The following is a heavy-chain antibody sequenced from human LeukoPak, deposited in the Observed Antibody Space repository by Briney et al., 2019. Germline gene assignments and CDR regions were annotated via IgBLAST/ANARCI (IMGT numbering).Heavy chain of an antibody. CDR1: GFAFSSQA. V-gene: IGHV3-23*01. J-gene: IGHJ4*02. D-gene: IGHD6-19*01. CDR2: ISDSGSIT. Sequence: GGSLRLSCAASGFAFSSQAMGWVRQAPGKGLEWVSVISDSGSITYYADSVKGRFTISRDNSKNTLFLQMSSLRAEGTAVYYCAKDARRTSGWYFFDYWGRGTLVAVSS. CDR3: AKDARRTSGWYFFDY.